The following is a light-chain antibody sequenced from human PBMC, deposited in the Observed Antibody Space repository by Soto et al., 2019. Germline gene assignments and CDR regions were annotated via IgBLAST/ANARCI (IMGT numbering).Light chain of an antibody. J-gene: IGKJ1*01. CDR2: KAS. Sequence: DIQMTQSPSTLSASVGDRVTLTCRASQTINNWLAWYQQKPGKAPKLLIYKASSLESGVPSRFSGSGSGTEFTLTISSLQPDDFATYYCQHYNSYSEAFGQGTKVDI. CDR1: QTINNW. CDR3: QHYNSYSEA. V-gene: IGKV1-5*03.